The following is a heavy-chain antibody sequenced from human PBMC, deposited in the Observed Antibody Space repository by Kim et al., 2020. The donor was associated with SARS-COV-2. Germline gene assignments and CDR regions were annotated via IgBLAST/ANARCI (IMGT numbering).Heavy chain of an antibody. CDR2: IYYSGST. J-gene: IGHJ6*01. D-gene: IGHD3-10*01. CDR3: ARHRITMVRGVIGGMDV. V-gene: IGHV4-59*08. CDR1: GGSISSYY. Sequence: SETLSLTYTVSGGSISSYYWSWIRQPPGKGLEWIGYIYYSGSTNYNPSLKSRVTISVDTSKNQFSLNLSSVTAADTAVYYCARHRITMVRGVIGGMDVWG.